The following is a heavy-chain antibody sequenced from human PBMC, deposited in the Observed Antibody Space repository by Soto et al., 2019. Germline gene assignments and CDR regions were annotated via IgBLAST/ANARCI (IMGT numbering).Heavy chain of an antibody. Sequence: EVQLLESGGGLVQPGGSLRLSCAASGFTFSSYAMSWVRQAPGKGLEWVSAISGSGGSTYYADSVKGRFTIPRDNSKNPLYLQMNSLRAEDTAVYYCATRITGTQSVSDPLYYYCYGMDVWGQGTTVTVSS. CDR1: GFTFSSYA. V-gene: IGHV3-23*01. J-gene: IGHJ6*02. D-gene: IGHD1-7*01. CDR3: ATRITGTQSVSDPLYYYCYGMDV. CDR2: ISGSGGST.